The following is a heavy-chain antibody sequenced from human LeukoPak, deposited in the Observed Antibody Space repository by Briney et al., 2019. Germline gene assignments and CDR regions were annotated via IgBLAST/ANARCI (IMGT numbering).Heavy chain of an antibody. Sequence: ASVKVSCKASGYTSTSYDINWVRQATGQGLEWMGWMNPNSGNTGYAQKFQGRVTMTRNTSISTAYMELSSLRSEDTAVCYCARVKRWLQLQPFDYWGQGTLVTVSS. CDR2: MNPNSGNT. CDR1: GYTSTSYD. CDR3: ARVKRWLQLQPFDY. D-gene: IGHD5-24*01. V-gene: IGHV1-8*01. J-gene: IGHJ4*02.